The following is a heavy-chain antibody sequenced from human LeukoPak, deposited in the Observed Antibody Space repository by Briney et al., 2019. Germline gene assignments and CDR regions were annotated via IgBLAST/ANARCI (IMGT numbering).Heavy chain of an antibody. D-gene: IGHD3-9*01. J-gene: IGHJ3*02. CDR2: INHSGST. CDR1: GGSFSGYY. V-gene: IGHV4-34*01. CDR3: ASDRVTTIFGLDAFDI. Sequence: PSETLSLTCAVYGGSFSGYYWSWIRQPPGKGLEWIGEINHSGSTNYNPSLKSRVTISVDTSKNQFSLKLSSVTAADTAVYYCASDRVTTIFGLDAFDIWGQGTMVTVSS.